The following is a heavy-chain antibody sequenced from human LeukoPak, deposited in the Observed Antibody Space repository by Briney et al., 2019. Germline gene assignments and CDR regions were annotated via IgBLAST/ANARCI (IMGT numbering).Heavy chain of an antibody. Sequence: TSETLSLTCTVSGYSISSGYYWGWIRQPPGKGLEWIGSIYHSGSTYYNPSLKSRVTISVDTSKNQFSLKLSFVTAADTAVYYCARTGRKRWIQPPNWFDPWGQGTLVTVSS. CDR2: IYHSGST. J-gene: IGHJ5*02. CDR1: GYSISSGYY. CDR3: ARTGRKRWIQPPNWFDP. D-gene: IGHD5-18*01. V-gene: IGHV4-38-2*02.